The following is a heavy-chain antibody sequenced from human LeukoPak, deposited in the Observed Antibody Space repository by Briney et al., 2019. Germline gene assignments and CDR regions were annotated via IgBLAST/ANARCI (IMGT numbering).Heavy chain of an antibody. CDR3: ARFPLGGYSGYDYIGYFDY. CDR1: GYTLIELS. Sequence: ASVKVSCKVSGYTLIELSMHWVRQAPGKGLEWMGGFDPEDGKTIYAQKFQGRVTMTEDTSTDTAYMELSSLRSEDTAVYYCARFPLGGYSGYDYIGYFDYWGQGTLVTVSS. V-gene: IGHV1-24*01. CDR2: FDPEDGKT. J-gene: IGHJ4*02. D-gene: IGHD5-12*01.